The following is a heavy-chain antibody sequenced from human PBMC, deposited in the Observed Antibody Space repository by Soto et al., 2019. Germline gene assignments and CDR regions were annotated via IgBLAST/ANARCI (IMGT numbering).Heavy chain of an antibody. D-gene: IGHD4-17*01. Sequence: WLWTRPTPGKGLEWIGYIYYSGSTYYNPSLKSRVTISVDTSRNQLSLKLSSVTAADTAVYDCASDPLLYGDHQFDYRGQGTLVSLSA. J-gene: IGHJ4*02. CDR2: IYYSGST. V-gene: IGHV4-39*01. CDR3: ASDPLLYGDHQFDY.